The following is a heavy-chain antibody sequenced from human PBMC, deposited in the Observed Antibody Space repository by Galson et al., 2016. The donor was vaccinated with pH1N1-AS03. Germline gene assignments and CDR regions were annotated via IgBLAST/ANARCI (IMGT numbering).Heavy chain of an antibody. CDR3: ARKRPTYFDY. CDR2: IKVDGGEK. D-gene: IGHD2-21*01. V-gene: IGHV3-7*01. CDR1: GFTFSSYW. Sequence: SLRLSCAASGFTFSSYWMSWVRQAPGKGLEWVANIKVDGGEKYYVDSVKGRFIISRDNTKNSLYLQVNSLRAEDTAVYYCARKRPTYFDYWGQGTLVTVSS. J-gene: IGHJ4*02.